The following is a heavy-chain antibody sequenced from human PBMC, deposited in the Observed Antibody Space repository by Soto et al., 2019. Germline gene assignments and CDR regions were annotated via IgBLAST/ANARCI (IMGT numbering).Heavy chain of an antibody. CDR3: ARRYYDFWSGYNNWFEP. CDR1: GYTFTCYG. J-gene: IGHJ5*02. V-gene: IGHV1-18*01. Sequence: ASVKVSCKASGYTFTCYGISWVRQAPGQGLEWMGWISAYNGNTNYAQKLQGRVTMTTDTSTSTAYMELRSLRSDDTAVYYCARRYYDFWSGYNNWFEPWGQGTLVTVSS. CDR2: ISAYNGNT. D-gene: IGHD3-3*01.